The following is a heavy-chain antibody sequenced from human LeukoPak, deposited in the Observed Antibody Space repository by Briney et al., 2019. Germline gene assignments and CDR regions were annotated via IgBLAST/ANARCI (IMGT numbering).Heavy chain of an antibody. V-gene: IGHV4-59*01. Sequence: SETLSLTCTVSGGSISSYYWSWVRQPPGKGLEWIGYIYYSGSTNYNPSLKSRVTISVDTSKNQFSLKLSSVTAADTAVYYCAGTILVAAAGHFDYWGQGTLVTVSS. J-gene: IGHJ4*02. CDR3: AGTILVAAAGHFDY. CDR2: IYYSGST. D-gene: IGHD6-13*01. CDR1: GGSISSYY.